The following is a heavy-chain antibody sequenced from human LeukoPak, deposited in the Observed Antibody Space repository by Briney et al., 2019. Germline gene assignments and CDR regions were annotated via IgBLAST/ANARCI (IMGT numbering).Heavy chain of an antibody. J-gene: IGHJ6*03. V-gene: IGHV4-34*01. CDR1: GGSFSGYY. Sequence: PSETLSLTCAVYGGSFSGYYWSWIRQPPGKGLEWIGEINHSGSTNYNPSLKSRVTISVDTSKNQFSLKLSSVTAADTAVYYCARRRAPRSTSQYYYYYMDVWGKGTTVTVSS. D-gene: IGHD2-2*01. CDR2: INHSGST. CDR3: ARRRAPRSTSQYYYYYMDV.